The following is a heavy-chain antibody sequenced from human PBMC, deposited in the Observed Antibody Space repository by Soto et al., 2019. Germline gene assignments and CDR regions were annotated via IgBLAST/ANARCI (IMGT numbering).Heavy chain of an antibody. CDR2: IYYSGST. Sequence: SETLSLTCTVSGGSISSYYWSWIRQPPGKGLEWIGYIYYSGSTNYNPSLKSRVTISVDTSKNQFSLKLSSVTAADTAVYYCAGSSGSSGDYFDDWGQGTLVTISS. CDR1: GGSISSYY. D-gene: IGHD6-19*01. J-gene: IGHJ4*02. V-gene: IGHV4-59*01. CDR3: AGSSGSSGDYFDD.